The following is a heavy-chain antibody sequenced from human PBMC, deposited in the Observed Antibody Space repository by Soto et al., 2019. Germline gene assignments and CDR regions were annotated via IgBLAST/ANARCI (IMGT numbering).Heavy chain of an antibody. CDR3: ASYTWNDVKAFDL. Sequence: EVQLVESGGALVQPGGSLRLSCAASGLSFSTYGMNWVRQAPGKGLEWVSYISSRTTTIYYAESVKGRFTISRDNAKNSLYLEMNSLRAEDTAMYYCASYTWNDVKAFDLCGEGTMVTVSS. CDR1: GLSFSTYG. CDR2: ISSRTTTI. D-gene: IGHD1-1*01. J-gene: IGHJ3*01. V-gene: IGHV3-48*01.